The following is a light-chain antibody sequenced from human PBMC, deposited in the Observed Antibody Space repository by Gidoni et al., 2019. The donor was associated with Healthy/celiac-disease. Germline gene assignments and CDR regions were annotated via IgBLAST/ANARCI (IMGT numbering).Light chain of an antibody. V-gene: IGLV1-47*01. J-gene: IGLJ3*02. CDR1: SSNIGSNY. CDR2: RNT. CDR3: AAWDDSLSGTV. Sequence: QSVLTQPPSASGTPGQRVTISCSGSSSNIGSNYVYWYQQLPGTAPKLLIYRNTQRPSGVPDRFSGSKSGTSASLAISGLLSEDEADYYCAAWDDSLSGTVFGGGTKLTVL.